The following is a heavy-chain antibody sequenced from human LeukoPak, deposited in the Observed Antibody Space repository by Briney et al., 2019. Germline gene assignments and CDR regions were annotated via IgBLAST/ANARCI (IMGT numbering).Heavy chain of an antibody. Sequence: GASVKVSCKASGYTFTCYYIHWVRQAPGQGLEWMGWINPYSGDTAYAQKFQGRATMTRDTSINTAYMELNRLKFDDTAVYYCARGTMNLDSWGQGTLVTVSS. D-gene: IGHD3-22*01. CDR3: ARGTMNLDS. CDR1: GYTFTCYY. V-gene: IGHV1-2*02. CDR2: INPYSGDT. J-gene: IGHJ4*02.